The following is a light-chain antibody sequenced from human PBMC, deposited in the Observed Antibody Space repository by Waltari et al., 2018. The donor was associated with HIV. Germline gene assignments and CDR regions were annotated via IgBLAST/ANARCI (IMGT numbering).Light chain of an antibody. CDR1: ALANKY. CDR2: RDN. Sequence: SFELTQPPSVSVSPGQTASITCSGDALANKYASWYQQRPGQSPVLVIYRDNKRSSGIPERFSGSNSGSTATLTISGTQAMDEADYSCQAWDSSTAVIFGGGTKLTVL. J-gene: IGLJ2*01. V-gene: IGLV3-1*01. CDR3: QAWDSSTAVI.